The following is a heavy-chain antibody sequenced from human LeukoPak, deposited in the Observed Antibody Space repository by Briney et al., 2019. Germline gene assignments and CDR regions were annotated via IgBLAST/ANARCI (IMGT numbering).Heavy chain of an antibody. CDR2: INPNSGGT. Sequence: ASVKVSCKASGYTFTGYYMHWVRQAPGQGLEWMGWINPNSGGTNYAQKFQGRVTMTRDTSISTAYMELSRLRSDDTAVYYCARANYYDSSGYLTSFDYWGQGTLVTVSS. D-gene: IGHD3-22*01. V-gene: IGHV1-2*02. CDR3: ARANYYDSSGYLTSFDY. J-gene: IGHJ4*02. CDR1: GYTFTGYY.